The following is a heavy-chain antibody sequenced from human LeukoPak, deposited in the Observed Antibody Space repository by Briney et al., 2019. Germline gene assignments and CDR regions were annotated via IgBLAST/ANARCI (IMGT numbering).Heavy chain of an antibody. CDR2: IIPIFGTA. D-gene: IGHD3-3*01. V-gene: IGHV1-69*05. J-gene: IGHJ4*02. CDR1: GYSFTSYW. Sequence: KISCKGSGYSFTSYWIGWVRQAPGQGLEWMGRIIPIFGTANYAQKFQGRVTITTDESTSTAYMELSSLRSEDTAVYYCASGVFGGDYFDYWGQGTLVTVSS. CDR3: ASGVFGGDYFDY.